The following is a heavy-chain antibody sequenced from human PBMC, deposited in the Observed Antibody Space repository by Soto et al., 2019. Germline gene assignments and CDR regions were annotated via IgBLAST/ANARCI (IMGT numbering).Heavy chain of an antibody. CDR2: ISAYNGNT. J-gene: IGHJ6*02. V-gene: IGHV1-18*01. Sequence: GASVKVSCKASGYTFTSYAISWVRQAPGQGLEWMGWISAYNGNTNYAQKFQGWVTMTRDTSISTAYMELSRLRSDDTAVYYCAIAHGAANYYYGMDVWGQGTTVTVSS. CDR1: GYTFTSYA. CDR3: AIAHGAANYYYGMDV. D-gene: IGHD4-17*01.